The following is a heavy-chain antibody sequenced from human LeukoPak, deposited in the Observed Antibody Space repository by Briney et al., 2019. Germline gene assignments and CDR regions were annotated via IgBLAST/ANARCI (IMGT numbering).Heavy chain of an antibody. CDR2: ISYDGSDK. D-gene: IGHD6-6*01. V-gene: IGHV3-30*04. CDR3: ARSRVTYSSSLDFDY. Sequence: SGGSLRLSCAASRFTFSRYAMHWVRQAPGKGLEWVAIISYDGSDKFYADSVKGRFTVSRDNSKNTLYLQMNSLRTEDTAVYYCARSRVTYSSSLDFDYWGQGTLVTVSS. J-gene: IGHJ4*02. CDR1: RFTFSRYA.